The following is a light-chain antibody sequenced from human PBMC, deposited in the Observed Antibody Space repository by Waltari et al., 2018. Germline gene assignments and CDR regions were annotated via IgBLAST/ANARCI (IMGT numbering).Light chain of an antibody. CDR1: PSVLHSSNNKNY. Sequence: DIVMTQSPDSLAVSLGERAPINCKSSPSVLHSSNNKNYLAWYQQKPGQPPKLLIYWASTRESGVPDRLSGSGSGTDFTLTISSLQAEDVAVYYCHQYYNIPFTFGPGTKVDIK. CDR3: HQYYNIPFT. J-gene: IGKJ3*01. V-gene: IGKV4-1*01. CDR2: WAS.